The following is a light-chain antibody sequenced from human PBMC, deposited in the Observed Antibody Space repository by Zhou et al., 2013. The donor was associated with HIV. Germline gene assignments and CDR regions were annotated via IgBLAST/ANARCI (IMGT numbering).Light chain of an antibody. J-gene: IGKJ1*01. CDR2: KAS. V-gene: IGKV1-5*03. CDR3: QQYDGYSKX. Sequence: DIQMTQFPSTLYASVGDRVTITCRASQTIDTWLAWYQQKPGKVPKLLIYKASRLHWGVPSRFSGSGSGTEFTLTISSLQPDDFATYYCQQYDGYSKXFGQGTKVGNQT. CDR1: QTIDTW.